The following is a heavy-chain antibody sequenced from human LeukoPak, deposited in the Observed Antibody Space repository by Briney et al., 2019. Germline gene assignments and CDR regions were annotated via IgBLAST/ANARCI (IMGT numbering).Heavy chain of an antibody. CDR3: AKSGAATISKGFDS. J-gene: IGHJ4*02. Sequence: ASVKVSCKASGYTFTSYYMHWVRQAPGQGLEWMGWISAYYDKTYYAQKFRDRVTMTTDRSTSTAYMDLRSLKSDDTAVYYCAKSGAATISKGFDSWGQGTLVTVSS. CDR1: GYTFTSYY. CDR2: ISAYYDKT. V-gene: IGHV1-18*04. D-gene: IGHD5-12*01.